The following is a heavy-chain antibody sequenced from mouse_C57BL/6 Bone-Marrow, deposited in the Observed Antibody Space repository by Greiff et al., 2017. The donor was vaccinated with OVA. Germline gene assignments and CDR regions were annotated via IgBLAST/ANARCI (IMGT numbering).Heavy chain of an antibody. CDR1: CYTFTSYW. CDR2: IHPSDSDT. CDR3: AIPITTVYYFDY. D-gene: IGHD1-1*01. V-gene: IGHV1-74*01. J-gene: IGHJ2*01. Sequence: QVQLQQPGAELVTPGASVKVSCKASCYTFTSYWMHWVKQRPGQGLEWIGRIHPSDSDTNYNQKFKGKATLTVDKSSSTAYMQLSSLTSEDSAVYYCAIPITTVYYFDYWGQGTTLTVSS.